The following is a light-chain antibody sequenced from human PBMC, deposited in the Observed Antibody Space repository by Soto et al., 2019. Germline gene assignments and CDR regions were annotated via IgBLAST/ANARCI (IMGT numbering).Light chain of an antibody. J-gene: IGLJ1*01. Sequence: QPVLTQSPSASASLGASVKLTCTLSSGHSSYAIAWHQQQPEKGPRFLMKLNSDGSHTKGDGIPDRFSGSSSGAERYLTISSLESDDEADYYCQTGGTGTYVFGSGTKLTVL. V-gene: IGLV4-69*02. CDR1: SGHSSYA. CDR2: LNSDGSH. CDR3: QTGGTGTYV.